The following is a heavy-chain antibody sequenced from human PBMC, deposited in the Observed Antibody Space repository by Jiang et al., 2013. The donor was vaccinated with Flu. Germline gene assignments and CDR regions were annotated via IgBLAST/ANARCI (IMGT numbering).Heavy chain of an antibody. CDR1: GGTFSSYA. Sequence: SSVKVSCKASGGTFSSYAISWVRQAPGQGLEWMGGIIPIFGTANYAQKFQGRVTITADESTSTAYMELSSLRSEDTAVYYCARSGWAAYYYYGMDVWGQGTTVTVSS. CDR2: IIPIFGTA. V-gene: IGHV1-69*01. J-gene: IGHJ6*02. D-gene: IGHD3-3*01. CDR3: ARSGWAAYYYYGMDV.